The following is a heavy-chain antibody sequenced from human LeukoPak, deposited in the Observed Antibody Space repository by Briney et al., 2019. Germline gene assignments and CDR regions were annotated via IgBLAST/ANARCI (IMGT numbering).Heavy chain of an antibody. D-gene: IGHD1-14*01. CDR3: TRGVGHNPFFDI. V-gene: IGHV3-33*08. CDR2: IWYDGSKE. Sequence: GGSLRLSCAASGFTFSSYGMHWVRQAPGKGLEWVAVIWYDGSKEYYADSVKGRFTISRDNSKNTLYLQMNSLRGEDTAVYYCTRGVGHNPFFDIWGQGTAVTVSS. J-gene: IGHJ3*02. CDR1: GFTFSSYG.